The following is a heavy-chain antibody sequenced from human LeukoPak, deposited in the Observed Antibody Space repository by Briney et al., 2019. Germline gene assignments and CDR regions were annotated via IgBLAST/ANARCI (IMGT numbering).Heavy chain of an antibody. CDR2: ISSSGSTI. V-gene: IGHV3-11*01. CDR1: GFTFSDYY. D-gene: IGHD4-23*01. J-gene: IGHJ6*02. Sequence: GGSLRLSCAASGFTFSDYYMSWIRQAPGKGLEWVSYISSSGSTIYYADSVKGRFTISRDNAKNSLYLQMNSLRAEDTAVYYCARSRGGNSYYYYGMDVWGQGTTVTVSS. CDR3: ARSRGGNSYYYYGMDV.